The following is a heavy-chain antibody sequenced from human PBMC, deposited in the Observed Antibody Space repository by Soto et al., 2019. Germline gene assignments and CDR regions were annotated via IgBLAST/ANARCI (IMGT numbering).Heavy chain of an antibody. CDR3: ARSDWFDP. D-gene: IGHD3-10*01. J-gene: IGHJ5*02. CDR2: INDDGVGT. Sequence: PGGSLRLSCAASGFTFSGYAMGWVRQAPGKGLEWVSGINDDGVGTSYAGYVKGRFTISRDNAKNTVYLQMHSLRADDTAVYYCARSDWFDPWGQGTVVTVSS. V-gene: IGHV3-23*01. CDR1: GFTFSGYA.